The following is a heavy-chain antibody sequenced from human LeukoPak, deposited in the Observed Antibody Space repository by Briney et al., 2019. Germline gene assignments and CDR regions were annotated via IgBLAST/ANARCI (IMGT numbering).Heavy chain of an antibody. CDR3: ARDQSIAAAGNDY. CDR1: GFTFSSYW. D-gene: IGHD6-13*01. J-gene: IGHJ4*02. CDR2: INSDGSST. V-gene: IGHV3-74*01. Sequence: GGSLRLSCAASGFTFSSYWMHWVRQAPGKGLVWVSRINSDGSSTSYADSAKGRFTISRDNAKNTLYLQMNSLRAEDTAVYYCARDQSIAAAGNDYWGQGTLVTVSS.